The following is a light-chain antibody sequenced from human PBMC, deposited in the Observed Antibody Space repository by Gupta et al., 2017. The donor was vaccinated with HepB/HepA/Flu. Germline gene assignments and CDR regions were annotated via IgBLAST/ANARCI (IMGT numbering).Light chain of an antibody. CDR3: CSYAGSRAFWV. CDR1: SSDVGSDNL. J-gene: IGLJ3*02. V-gene: IGLV2-23*02. CDR2: EVG. Sequence: SALTQPASVSGSPGPSNLIPCTGTSSDVGSDNLVSWSQPYPGKAPNLLIYEVGTRPSGVSNRFSGSKSGNTASLTISGLQAEDEADYYCCSYAGSRAFWVVGGGTKVTVL.